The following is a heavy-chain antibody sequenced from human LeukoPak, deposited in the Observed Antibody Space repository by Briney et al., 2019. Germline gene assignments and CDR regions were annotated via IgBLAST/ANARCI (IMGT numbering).Heavy chain of an antibody. Sequence: GGSLRLSCAASGFTFSSYAMHWVRQAPGKELEWVAVISYDGSNKYYADSVKGRFTISRDNSKNTLYLQMNSLRAEDTAVYYCARDMDYRPIGSYYYGYWGQGTLVTVSS. J-gene: IGHJ4*02. D-gene: IGHD1-26*01. CDR1: GFTFSSYA. CDR3: ARDMDYRPIGSYYYGY. CDR2: ISYDGSNK. V-gene: IGHV3-30*04.